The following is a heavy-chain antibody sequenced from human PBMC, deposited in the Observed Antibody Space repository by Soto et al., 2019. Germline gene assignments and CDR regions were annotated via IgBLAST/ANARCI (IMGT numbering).Heavy chain of an antibody. CDR1: GFSLTTSGVG. Sequence: QITLNESGPTQVKPRQTLTLTCTFSGFSLTTSGVGVGWIRQSPGKAPEWLALIYWDDDKRYSPSLKSRLTITKDPSKNQVLLTMADLDPADTATYYCAHRVLRTVFGLVTTTAIYFDFWGQGPPVAVSS. J-gene: IGHJ4*02. V-gene: IGHV2-5*02. D-gene: IGHD3-3*01. CDR3: AHRVLRTVFGLVTTTAIYFDF. CDR2: IYWDDDK.